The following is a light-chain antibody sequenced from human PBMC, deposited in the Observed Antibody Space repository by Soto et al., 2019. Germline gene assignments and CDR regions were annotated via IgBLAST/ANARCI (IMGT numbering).Light chain of an antibody. CDR3: QQSYIMPIYT. J-gene: IGKJ2*01. CDR2: AAS. V-gene: IGKV1-39*01. CDR1: QSISIY. Sequence: DLQMTQSPSSLSASVGDRVTITCRASQSISIYLNWYQQKPGKAPRLLIYAASRLQSGVPSRFXGSGSGTDFTLTISSLQPEDFATYYCQQSYIMPIYTFGQGTRLDIK.